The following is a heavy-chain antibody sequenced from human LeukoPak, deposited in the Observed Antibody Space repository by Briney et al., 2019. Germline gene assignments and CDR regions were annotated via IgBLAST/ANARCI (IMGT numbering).Heavy chain of an antibody. CDR2: IIPIFGTE. V-gene: IGHV1-69*05. Sequence: ASVKVSCKASGGTFSSYAISWVRQAPGQGLEWMGGIIPIFGTENYAQKFQGRVTITTDESTSTAYMELSSLRSEDTAVYYCARDKPRITIFGVTDYWGQGTLVTVSS. D-gene: IGHD3-3*01. CDR3: ARDKPRITIFGVTDY. J-gene: IGHJ4*02. CDR1: GGTFSSYA.